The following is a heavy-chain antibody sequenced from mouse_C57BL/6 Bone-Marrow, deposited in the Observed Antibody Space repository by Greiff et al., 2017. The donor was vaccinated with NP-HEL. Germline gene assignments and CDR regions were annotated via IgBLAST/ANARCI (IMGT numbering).Heavy chain of an antibody. J-gene: IGHJ4*01. CDR1: GYTFTSYW. V-gene: IGHV1-53*01. CDR2: INPSNGGT. Sequence: VQLQQSGTELVKPGASVKLSCKASGYTFTSYWMHWVKQRPGRGLEWIGNINPSNGGTNYNEKFKSKATLTVDKSSSTAYMQLSRLTSEDSAVYYCARGEILRREAMDDWGQGTSVTVSS. D-gene: IGHD1-1*01. CDR3: ARGEILRREAMDD.